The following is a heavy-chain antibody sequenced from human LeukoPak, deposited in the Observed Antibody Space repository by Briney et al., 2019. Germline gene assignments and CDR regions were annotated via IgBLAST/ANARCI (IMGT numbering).Heavy chain of an antibody. Sequence: KPSETLSLTCTVAGGSISSSLYYWGWLRQPPGKGLEWIGSIYYTGSTYYNPSLKSRVSISVDTSKNQLSLKLTSVTAADTAMYYCARDCSGGSCFSGPFEYWGQGSLVTVSS. D-gene: IGHD2-15*01. CDR1: GGSISSSLYY. CDR2: IYYTGST. CDR3: ARDCSGGSCFSGPFEY. J-gene: IGHJ4*02. V-gene: IGHV4-39*02.